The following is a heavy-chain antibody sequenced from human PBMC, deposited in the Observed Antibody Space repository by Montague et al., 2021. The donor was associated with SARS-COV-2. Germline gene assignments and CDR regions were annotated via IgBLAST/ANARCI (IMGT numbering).Heavy chain of an antibody. CDR1: GGSITSSSYY. CDR3: VSLWKYGSGSHYAPWDYYNYGVDV. V-gene: IGHV4-39*01. D-gene: IGHD3-10*01. J-gene: IGHJ6*02. CDR2: IYYSGST. Sequence: SETLSLTCSVSGGSITSSSYYWGWIRQSPDKGLEWIGNIYYSGSTYYNPSLKSRDTISVDTSKYQFSLKLSSVTAADTAVYYCVSLWKYGSGSHYAPWDYYNYGVDVWGQGTTVTVSS.